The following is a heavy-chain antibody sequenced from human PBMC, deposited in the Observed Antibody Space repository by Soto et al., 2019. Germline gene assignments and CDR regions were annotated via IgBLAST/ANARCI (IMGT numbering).Heavy chain of an antibody. D-gene: IGHD5-18*01. CDR3: ARGARTAMVPEAFDI. CDR2: ISAYNGNT. J-gene: IGHJ3*02. Sequence: ASVKVSCKASGYTFTSYGISWVRQAPGQGLEWMGWISAYNGNTNYAQKLQGRVTMTTDTSTSTAYMEPRSLRSDDTAVYYCARGARTAMVPEAFDIWGQGTMVTVSS. CDR1: GYTFTSYG. V-gene: IGHV1-18*01.